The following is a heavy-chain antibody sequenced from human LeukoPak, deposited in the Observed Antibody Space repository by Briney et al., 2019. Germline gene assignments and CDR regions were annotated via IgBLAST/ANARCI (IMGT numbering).Heavy chain of an antibody. CDR1: GYTFTSFG. CDR2: IGAYNGDT. D-gene: IGHD2-15*01. J-gene: IGHJ4*02. V-gene: IGHV1-18*04. CDR3: TRDHCRGDNCPSFDY. Sequence: ASVKVSCKPSGYTFTSFGISWVRQAPGQGLEWMGWIGAYNGDTNYAQKFQGRVTMTTDASTSTAYMDLRSLRSDDTAVYYCTRDHCRGDNCPSFDYWGQGTLVTVSS.